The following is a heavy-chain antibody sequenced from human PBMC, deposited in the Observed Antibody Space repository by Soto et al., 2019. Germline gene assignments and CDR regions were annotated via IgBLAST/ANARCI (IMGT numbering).Heavy chain of an antibody. CDR1: GGSISSYY. CDR3: ARKKQLVNDYYYGMDV. CDR2: IYYSGST. D-gene: IGHD6-6*01. Sequence: QVQLQESGPGLVKPSETLSLTCTVSGGSISSYYWSWIRQPPGKGLEWIGYIYYSGSTNYNPSLKSRVTISVDTSKNQFSLKLSSVTAADTAVYYCARKKQLVNDYYYGMDVWGQGTTVTVSS. V-gene: IGHV4-59*01. J-gene: IGHJ6*02.